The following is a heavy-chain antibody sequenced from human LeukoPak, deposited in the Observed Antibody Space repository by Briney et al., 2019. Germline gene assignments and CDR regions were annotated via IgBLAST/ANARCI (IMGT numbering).Heavy chain of an antibody. V-gene: IGHV5-51*01. D-gene: IGHD6-19*01. J-gene: IGHJ5*02. CDR1: GYSFTSYW. Sequence: GESLKISCKGSGYSFTSYWIGWVRQMPGKGLEWMGIIYPGDSDTRYSPSFQGQVTISADKSISTAYLQWSSLKASDTAMYYCARQGLPVEWLVSNWFDPWGQGTLVTVSS. CDR3: ARQGLPVEWLVSNWFDP. CDR2: IYPGDSDT.